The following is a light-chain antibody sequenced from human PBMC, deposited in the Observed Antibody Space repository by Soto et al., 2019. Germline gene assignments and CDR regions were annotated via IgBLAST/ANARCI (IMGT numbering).Light chain of an antibody. CDR1: QDISNY. CDR3: QKYNCAPRT. V-gene: IGKV1-27*01. J-gene: IGKJ2*01. Sequence: DIQMTQSPSSLSASVGDRVTITCRASQDISNYLAWYQQKPGKVPKLLIYAASTLQSGVPSRFSGSGSGTDFTLTISSLQPEDVATYYCQKYNCAPRTFGQGTKLEIK. CDR2: AAS.